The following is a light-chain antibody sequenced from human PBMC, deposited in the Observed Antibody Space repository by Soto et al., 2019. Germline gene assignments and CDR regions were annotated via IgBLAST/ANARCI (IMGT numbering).Light chain of an antibody. CDR3: SSYTSSSTSWV. J-gene: IGLJ3*02. V-gene: IGLV2-14*01. Sequence: QSALTQPASVSGSPGQSITISCTGTSSDVGGYNYVSWYQQHPGKAPKLMIYDVSNRPSGVSNRFSGSKSGNTASLTISGLQAEDEADYYCSSYTSSSTSWVFGGVTKVTVL. CDR2: DVS. CDR1: SSDVGGYNY.